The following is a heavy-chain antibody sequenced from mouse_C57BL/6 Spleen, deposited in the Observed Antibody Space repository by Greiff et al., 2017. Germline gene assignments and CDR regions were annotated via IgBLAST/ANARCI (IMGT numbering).Heavy chain of an antibody. Sequence: EVQLQESGGGLVKPGGSLKLSCAASGFTFSSYAMSWVRQTPEKRLEWVATISDGGSYTYYPDNVKGRFTISRDNAKNNLYLQMSHLKSEDTAMYYCASPYDYDAMDYWGQGTSVTVSS. J-gene: IGHJ4*01. CDR1: GFTFSSYA. V-gene: IGHV5-4*01. CDR2: ISDGGSYT. CDR3: ASPYDYDAMDY. D-gene: IGHD6-5*01.